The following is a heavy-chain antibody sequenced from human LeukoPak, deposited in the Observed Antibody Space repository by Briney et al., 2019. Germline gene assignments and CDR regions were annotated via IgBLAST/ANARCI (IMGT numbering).Heavy chain of an antibody. CDR1: GFTFSSYA. CDR2: ISGSGGST. CDR3: ARDDGSYSRSPGFDY. D-gene: IGHD1-26*01. J-gene: IGHJ4*02. Sequence: GGSLRLSCAASGFTFSSYAMSWVRQAPGKGLEWVSAISGSGGSTYYADSVKGRFTISRDNAKKSLYLQMHSLRAEDTAVYYCARDDGSYSRSPGFDYWGQGTLVTVSS. V-gene: IGHV3-23*01.